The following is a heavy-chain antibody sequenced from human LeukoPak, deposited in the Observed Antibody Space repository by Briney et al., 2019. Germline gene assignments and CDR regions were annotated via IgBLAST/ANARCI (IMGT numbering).Heavy chain of an antibody. Sequence: QPGGSLRLSCAASGNYWMHWVRQVPGKGLVWVSHINSDGSWTSYADSVKGRSTISKDNAKNTVYLQMNSLRAEDTAVYYCVSFYETYWGRGTLVTVSS. V-gene: IGHV3-74*01. CDR1: GNYW. CDR3: VSFYETY. CDR2: INSDGSWT. J-gene: IGHJ4*02. D-gene: IGHD2/OR15-2a*01.